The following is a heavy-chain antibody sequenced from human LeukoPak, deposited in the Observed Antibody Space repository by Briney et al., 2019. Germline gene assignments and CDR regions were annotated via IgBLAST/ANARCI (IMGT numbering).Heavy chain of an antibody. CDR1: GYTFTSYY. CDR2: INPSGGST. J-gene: IGHJ5*02. Sequence: ASVKVSCKASGYTFTSYYMHWVRQAPGQGLEWMGIINPSGGSTSYAQKFQGRVTMTRDMSTSTVYMELSSLRSEDTAVYYCARGLLGGIAAAGKRYWFDPWGQGTLVTVSS. CDR3: ARGLLGGIAAAGKRYWFDP. D-gene: IGHD6-13*01. V-gene: IGHV1-46*01.